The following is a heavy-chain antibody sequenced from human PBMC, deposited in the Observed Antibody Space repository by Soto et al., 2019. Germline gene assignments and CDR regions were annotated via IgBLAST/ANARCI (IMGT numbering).Heavy chain of an antibody. CDR2: ISAYNGNT. D-gene: IGHD5-18*01. CDR3: ARVKGIQLWTAFDY. J-gene: IGHJ4*02. Sequence: GAAVKFSCKASGYTFTSYGISWVRQAPGQGLEWMGWISAYNGNTNYAQKLQGRVTMTTDTSTSTAYMELRSLRSDDTAVYYCARVKGIQLWTAFDYWGQGTLVTVSS. V-gene: IGHV1-18*01. CDR1: GYTFTSYG.